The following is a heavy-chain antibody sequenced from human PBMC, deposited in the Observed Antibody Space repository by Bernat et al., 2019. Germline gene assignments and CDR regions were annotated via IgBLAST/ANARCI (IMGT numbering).Heavy chain of an antibody. CDR3: AVGAPREITIFGVVHRRVDAFDI. CDR1: GYTLTELS. CDR2: FDPEDGET. V-gene: IGHV1-24*01. D-gene: IGHD3-3*01. Sequence: QVQLVQSGAEVKKPGASVKVSCKVSGYTLTELSMHWVRHAPGKGLEWMGGFDPEDGETIYAQKFQGRVTMTEDTSTDTAYMELSSLRSEDTAVYYCAVGAPREITIFGVVHRRVDAFDIWGQGTMVTVSS. J-gene: IGHJ3*02.